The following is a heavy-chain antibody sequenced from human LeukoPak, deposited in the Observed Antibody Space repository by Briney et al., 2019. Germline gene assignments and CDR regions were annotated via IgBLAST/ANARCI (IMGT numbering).Heavy chain of an antibody. CDR3: ARNPGDGYRFDL. J-gene: IGHJ2*01. D-gene: IGHD5-24*01. CDR1: GFTFSSYW. V-gene: IGHV3-74*03. Sequence: GGSLRLSCAASGFTFSSYWMHWVRQAPGKGLVWVSRIETDGSTTTYADSVKGRFTMSRGNAKNMLYLELNTLRAEDTAVYYCARNPGDGYRFDLGGRGTLVTVSS. CDR2: IETDGSTT.